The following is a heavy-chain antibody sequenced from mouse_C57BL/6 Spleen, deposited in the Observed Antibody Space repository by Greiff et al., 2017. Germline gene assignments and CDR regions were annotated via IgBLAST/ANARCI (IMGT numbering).Heavy chain of an antibody. V-gene: IGHV1-80*01. D-gene: IGHD2-12*01. Sequence: QVHVKQSGAELVKPGASVKISCKASGYAFSSYWMNWVKQRPGKGLEWIGQIYPGDGDTNYNGKFKGKATLTADKSSSTAYMQLSSLTSEDSAVYFCASTYYMDAMDYWGQGTSVTVSS. J-gene: IGHJ4*01. CDR2: IYPGDGDT. CDR3: ASTYYMDAMDY. CDR1: GYAFSSYW.